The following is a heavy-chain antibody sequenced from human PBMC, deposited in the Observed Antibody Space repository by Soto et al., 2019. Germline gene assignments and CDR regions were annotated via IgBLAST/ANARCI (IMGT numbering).Heavy chain of an antibody. CDR1: GDTFSRHY. Sequence: QVQLMQPGAEVMKPGASMKFSCKASGDTFSRHYVHWVRQAPGQGLEWMGRVDPVNGDTTYSQEFQGRVTMTSDTSTNSVYMVLSSLKSDDTAVYYCSTRVKGDFDVWGQGTTVVVS. CDR2: VDPVNGDT. V-gene: IGHV1-46*03. D-gene: IGHD3-3*01. CDR3: STRVKGDFDV. J-gene: IGHJ6*01.